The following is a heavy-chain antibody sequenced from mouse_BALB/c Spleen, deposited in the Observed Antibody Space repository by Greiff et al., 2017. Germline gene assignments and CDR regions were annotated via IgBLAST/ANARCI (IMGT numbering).Heavy chain of an antibody. D-gene: IGHD1-2*01. CDR2: IDPANGNT. CDR3: AHYYGPFAY. Sequence: VQLKQSGAELVKPGASVKLSCTASGFNIKDTYMHWVKQRPEQGLEWIGRIDPANGNTKYDPKFQGKATITADTSSNTAYLQLSSLTSEDTAVYYCAHYYGPFAYWGQGTLVTVSA. J-gene: IGHJ3*01. V-gene: IGHV14-3*02. CDR1: GFNIKDTY.